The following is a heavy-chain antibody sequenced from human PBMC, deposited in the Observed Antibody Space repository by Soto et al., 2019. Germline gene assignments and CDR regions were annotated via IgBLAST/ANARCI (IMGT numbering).Heavy chain of an antibody. D-gene: IGHD1-26*01. CDR1: GFTFSSYG. CDR2: ISYDGSNK. J-gene: IGHJ4*02. Sequence: QVQLVESGGGVVQPGRSLRLSCAASGFTFSSYGMHWVRQAPGKGLEWVAVISYDGSNKYYADSVKGRFTISRDNSKNTLYLQMNSLRAEDTAGYYCARSPYSVSYLAYFDYWGPGTLVTVSS. CDR3: ARSPYSVSYLAYFDY. V-gene: IGHV3-30*03.